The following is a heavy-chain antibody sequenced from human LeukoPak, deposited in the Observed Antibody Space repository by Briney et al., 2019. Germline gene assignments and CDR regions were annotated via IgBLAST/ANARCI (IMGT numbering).Heavy chain of an antibody. V-gene: IGHV3-33*01. D-gene: IGHD3-10*01. Sequence: GGSLRLSCAASGFTFSSYGMPWVRQAPGKGLEWVAVIWYDGSNKYYADSVKGRFTISRDNSKNTLYLQMNSLRAEDTAVYYCARSGIVWFGELSGVAADYWGQGTLVTVSS. CDR1: GFTFSSYG. CDR3: ARSGIVWFGELSGVAADY. J-gene: IGHJ4*02. CDR2: IWYDGSNK.